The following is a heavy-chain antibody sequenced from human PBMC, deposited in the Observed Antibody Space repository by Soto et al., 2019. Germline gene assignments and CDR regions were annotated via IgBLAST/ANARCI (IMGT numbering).Heavy chain of an antibody. CDR1: GYTFTGYY. Sequence: ASVKVSCKASGYTFTGYYMHWVRQAPGQGLEWMGWINPNSGGTNYAQKFQGWVTMTRDTSISTAYMELSRLRSDDTAVYYCARVKATIFRGYYYGMDVWGQGTTVTVS. V-gene: IGHV1-2*04. CDR2: INPNSGGT. D-gene: IGHD3-3*01. CDR3: ARVKATIFRGYYYGMDV. J-gene: IGHJ6*02.